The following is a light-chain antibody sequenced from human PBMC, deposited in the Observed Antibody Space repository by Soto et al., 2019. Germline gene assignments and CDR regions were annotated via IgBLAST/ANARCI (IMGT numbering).Light chain of an antibody. CDR2: GAS. Sequence: EIVLTQSPGTLSLSPGERATLSCRASQSLSSSWLAWYQQKPGQAPRLLFYGASSRATGIPDRFSGSGSGTDFTLTISRLEPEDFAVYYCQQYHSSVWTFGQGTKVDIK. CDR1: QSLSSSW. J-gene: IGKJ1*01. V-gene: IGKV3-20*01. CDR3: QQYHSSVWT.